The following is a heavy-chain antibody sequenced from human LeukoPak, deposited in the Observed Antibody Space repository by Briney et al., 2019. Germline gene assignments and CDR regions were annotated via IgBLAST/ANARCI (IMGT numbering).Heavy chain of an antibody. J-gene: IGHJ5*02. Sequence: GGSLRLSCAASGFTFSAYYIHWVRQAPGKRLVWVSRVSSDGSSTNYADSVKGRFTISRDNAKNTLYLQMDSLRVEDTAVYYCARAPMSGYTYTMGSWGQGTLVTVSS. CDR2: VSSDGSST. V-gene: IGHV3-74*01. D-gene: IGHD5-18*01. CDR3: ARAPMSGYTYTMGS. CDR1: GFTFSAYY.